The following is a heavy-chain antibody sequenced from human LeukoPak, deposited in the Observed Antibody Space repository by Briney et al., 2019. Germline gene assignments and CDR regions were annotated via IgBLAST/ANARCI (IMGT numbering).Heavy chain of an antibody. CDR2: ISSSGGST. D-gene: IGHD3-22*01. CDR3: VEDRLIVVAEDGFDI. J-gene: IGHJ3*02. CDR1: GFTFSSYA. V-gene: IGHV3-64D*09. Sequence: GGSLRLSCSASGFTFSSYAMHWVRQAPGKGLEYVSTISSSGGSTSYADSVKGRFAISRDNSKNTLYLQTSRLREVDTAMYYCVEDRLIVVAEDGFDIWGQGTMVTVSS.